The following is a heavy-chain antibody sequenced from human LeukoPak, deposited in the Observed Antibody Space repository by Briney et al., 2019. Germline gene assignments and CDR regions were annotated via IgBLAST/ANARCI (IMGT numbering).Heavy chain of an antibody. CDR1: GDSVSNY. CDR2: IYYNGLTT. CDR3: ATLRINAGATHPFDT. D-gene: IGHD2/OR15-2a*01. Sequence: SETLSLTCSVSGDSVSNYWSWIRQPPGKGLEWIGDIYYNGLTTNYNPSLKSRVTISEETSKNQFSLKLTSVTAADTAVYYCATLRINAGATHPFDTWGQGTRVTVAS. V-gene: IGHV4-59*02. J-gene: IGHJ3*02.